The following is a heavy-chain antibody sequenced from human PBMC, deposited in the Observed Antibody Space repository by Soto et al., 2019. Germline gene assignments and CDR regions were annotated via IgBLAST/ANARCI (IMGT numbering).Heavy chain of an antibody. CDR3: ARDFAYFDS. CDR2: VYHTGRT. V-gene: IGHV4-61*01. D-gene: IGHD3-3*01. Sequence: SSETLSLTCTVSGSPFKSGSYSWSWIRQPPGKGLEWIGYVYHTGRTSYNPSLKSRVSISMDTSKNQFSLNLDSVTAADTAVYFCARDFAYFDSWGQGTLVTVSS. CDR1: GSPFKSGSYS. J-gene: IGHJ4*02.